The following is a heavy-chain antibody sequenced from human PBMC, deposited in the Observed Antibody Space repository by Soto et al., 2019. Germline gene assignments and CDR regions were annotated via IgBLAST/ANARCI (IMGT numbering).Heavy chain of an antibody. CDR3: ARADYGDYAGNY. CDR1: GGSISSYY. CDR2: IYYSGST. J-gene: IGHJ4*02. Sequence: SETLSLTCTVSGGSISSYYWSWIRQPPGKGLEWIGYIYYSGSTNYNPSLKSRVTISVDTSKNQFSLKLSSVTAADTAVYYCARADYGDYAGNYWGQGTLVTVSS. V-gene: IGHV4-59*01. D-gene: IGHD4-17*01.